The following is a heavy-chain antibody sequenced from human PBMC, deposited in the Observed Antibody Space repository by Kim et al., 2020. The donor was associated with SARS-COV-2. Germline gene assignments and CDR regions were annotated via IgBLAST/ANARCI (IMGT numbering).Heavy chain of an antibody. Sequence: SETLSLTCTVSGGSISSGGYYWSWIRQHPGKGLEWIGYIYYSGSTYYNPSLKSRVTISVDTSKNQFSLKLSSVTAADTAVYYCARVPDIVVVPAARSAGNGWFDPWGQRTLVTVSS. CDR1: GGSISSGGYY. J-gene: IGHJ5*02. V-gene: IGHV4-31*03. CDR2: IYYSGST. D-gene: IGHD2-2*01. CDR3: ARVPDIVVVPAARSAGNGWFDP.